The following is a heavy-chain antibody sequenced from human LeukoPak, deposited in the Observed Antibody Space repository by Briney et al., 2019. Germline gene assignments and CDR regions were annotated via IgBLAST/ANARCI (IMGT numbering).Heavy chain of an antibody. CDR2: ISGGGGST. Sequence: GGSLRLSCAASGFTFSSYAMSWVRQAPGKGLEWVSAISGGGGSTYYADSMEGRFAISRDSSKNTLYLQMNSLRAEDTAVYYCAKPPYSSSWIFDYWGQGTLVTVSS. CDR1: GFTFSSYA. D-gene: IGHD6-13*01. CDR3: AKPPYSSSWIFDY. V-gene: IGHV3-23*01. J-gene: IGHJ4*02.